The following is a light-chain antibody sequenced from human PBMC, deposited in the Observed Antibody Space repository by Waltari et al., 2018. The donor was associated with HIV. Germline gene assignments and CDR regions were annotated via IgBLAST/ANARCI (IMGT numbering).Light chain of an antibody. V-gene: IGLV2-14*01. Sequence: QSALTQPASVSGSPGQSITISCTGTSSDVGGYNYVSWYQHHPGKVPKLMIYEVSNRPSGVSNRFSCSKSGNTASLTISGLQAEDEADYYCTSYTTSTTVIFGGGTKLTVL. CDR2: EVS. CDR1: SSDVGGYNY. CDR3: TSYTTSTTVI. J-gene: IGLJ2*01.